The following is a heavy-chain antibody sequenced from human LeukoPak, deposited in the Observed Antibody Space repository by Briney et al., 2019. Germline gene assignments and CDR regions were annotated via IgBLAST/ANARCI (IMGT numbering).Heavy chain of an antibody. CDR3: AREYGDYGTTDTEYFQH. D-gene: IGHD4-17*01. V-gene: IGHV4-61*08. CDR1: GGSISSGGYY. Sequence: SETLSLTCTVSGGSISSGGYYWSWIRQHPGKGLEWIGYIYTSGSTNYNPSLKSRVTMSVDTSKNQFSLKLSSVTAADTAVYYCAREYGDYGTTDTEYFQHWGQGTLVTVSS. CDR2: IYTSGST. J-gene: IGHJ1*01.